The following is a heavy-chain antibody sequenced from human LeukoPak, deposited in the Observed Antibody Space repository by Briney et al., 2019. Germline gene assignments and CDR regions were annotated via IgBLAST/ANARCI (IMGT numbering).Heavy chain of an antibody. CDR3: ARVVRAARLSPFDY. CDR2: INPSGGST. V-gene: IGHV1-46*01. CDR1: GYTLTELS. J-gene: IGHJ4*02. D-gene: IGHD6-6*01. Sequence: ASVKLSCKVSGYTLTELSMHWVRQAPGQGLEWMGIINPSGGSTSYAQKFQGRVTMTRDMSTSTVYMELSSLRSEDTAVYYCARVVRAARLSPFDYWGQGTLVTVSS.